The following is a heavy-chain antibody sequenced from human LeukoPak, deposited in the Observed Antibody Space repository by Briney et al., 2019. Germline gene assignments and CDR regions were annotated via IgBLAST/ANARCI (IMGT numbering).Heavy chain of an antibody. CDR1: GFTVSNKY. CDR2: IYSDGRT. CDR3: ARSQAGWNDVLDYFDY. Sequence: PGGSLRLSCAASGFTVSNKYMTWVRQAPGKGLEWVSLIYSDGRTYYADSVKGRFTISRDNSKNTLYLQMNSLRAEDTAVYYCARSQAGWNDVLDYFDYWGQGTLVTVSS. V-gene: IGHV3-53*01. D-gene: IGHD1-1*01. J-gene: IGHJ4*02.